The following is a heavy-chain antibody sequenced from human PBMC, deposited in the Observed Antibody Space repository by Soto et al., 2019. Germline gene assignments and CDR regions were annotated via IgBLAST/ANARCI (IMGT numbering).Heavy chain of an antibody. V-gene: IGHV3-33*01. Sequence: QVQLVESGGGVVQPGRSLRLSCAASGFTFSSYGMHWVRQAPGKGLEWVAVIWYDGSNKYYADSVKGRFTISRDNSKNTRDRHMNSRGAEATAGCCCARQAGRYGDPDSRGPGALVTVSS. J-gene: IGHJ1*01. D-gene: IGHD4-17*01. CDR3: ARQAGRYGDPDS. CDR1: GFTFSSYG. CDR2: IWYDGSNK.